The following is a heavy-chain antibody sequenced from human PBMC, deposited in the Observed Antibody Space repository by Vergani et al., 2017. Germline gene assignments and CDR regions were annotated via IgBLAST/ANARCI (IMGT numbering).Heavy chain of an antibody. Sequence: QVQLVQSGAEVKKPGSSVKVSCKASGGTFSSYAISWVRQAPGQGLEWMGRIIPILGIANYAQKFQGRVTITADKSTSTAYMELSSLRSEDTAVYYCVRDLEVAAAIDYWGQGTLVTVSS. CDR3: VRDLEVAAAIDY. D-gene: IGHD6-13*01. J-gene: IGHJ4*02. CDR1: GGTFSSYA. CDR2: IIPILGIA. V-gene: IGHV1-69*04.